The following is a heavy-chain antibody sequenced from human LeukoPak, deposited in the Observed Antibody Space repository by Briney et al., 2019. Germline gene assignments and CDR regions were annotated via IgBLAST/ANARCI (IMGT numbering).Heavy chain of an antibody. CDR2: ISGSGGST. D-gene: IGHD6-13*01. V-gene: IGHV3-23*01. CDR3: AKGTRGIAAAGTDY. Sequence: PWGSLRLSCAASGFTFSSYAMSWVRQAPGKGLEWVSAISGSGGSTYYADSVKGRFTISRDNSKNTLYLQMNSLRAEDTAVYYCAKGTRGIAAAGTDYWGQGTLVTVSS. J-gene: IGHJ4*02. CDR1: GFTFSSYA.